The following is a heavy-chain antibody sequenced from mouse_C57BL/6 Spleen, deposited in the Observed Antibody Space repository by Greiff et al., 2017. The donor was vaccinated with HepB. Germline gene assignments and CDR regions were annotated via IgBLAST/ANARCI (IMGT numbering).Heavy chain of an antibody. J-gene: IGHJ2*01. Sequence: EVKLVESGAELVKPGASVKLSCTASGFNIKDYYMHWVKQRTEQGLEWIGRIDPEDGETKYAPKFQGKATITPDTSSNTAYLQLSSLTSEDTAVYYCARSPITTVVAFDYWGQGTTLTVSS. CDR2: IDPEDGET. D-gene: IGHD1-1*01. CDR3: ARSPITTVVAFDY. V-gene: IGHV14-2*01. CDR1: GFNIKDYY.